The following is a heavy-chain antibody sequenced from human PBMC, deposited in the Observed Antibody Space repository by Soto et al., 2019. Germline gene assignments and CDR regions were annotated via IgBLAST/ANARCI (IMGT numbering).Heavy chain of an antibody. CDR2: VSAGGDMT. V-gene: IGHV3-23*01. CDR3: ARGDRGGSGSPASYYYSGLDV. CDR1: GFTFSSYA. Sequence: GGSLRLSCAASGFTFSSYAMSWVRQAPGKGLEWVSSVSAGGDMTYYSDSVKGRFTISRDNSNNALFLQMNSLRIEDTALYYCARGDRGGSGSPASYYYSGLDVRCQVTTVTVSS. J-gene: IGHJ6*02. D-gene: IGHD3-10*01.